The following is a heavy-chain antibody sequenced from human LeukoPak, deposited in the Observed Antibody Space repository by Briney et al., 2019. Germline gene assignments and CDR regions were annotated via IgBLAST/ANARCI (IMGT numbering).Heavy chain of an antibody. Sequence: SETLSLTCTVSGGSISSGSYYWGWIRQPPGKGLEWIGSIYHSGSTYYNPSLKSRVTISVDTSKNQFSLKLSSVTAADTAVYYCARRLATYSSSWDYWGQGTLVTVSS. J-gene: IGHJ4*02. CDR2: IYHSGST. D-gene: IGHD6-13*01. V-gene: IGHV4-39*07. CDR1: GGSISSGSYY. CDR3: ARRLATYSSSWDY.